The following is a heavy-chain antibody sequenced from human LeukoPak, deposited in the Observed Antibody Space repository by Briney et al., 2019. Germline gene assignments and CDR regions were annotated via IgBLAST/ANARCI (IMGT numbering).Heavy chain of an antibody. D-gene: IGHD2/OR15-2a*01. CDR1: GGSFSGYY. CDR2: INHSGST. Sequence: SETLSLTCAVYGGSFSGYYWSWIRQPPGKGLEWIGEINHSGSTNYNPSLKSRVTISVDTSKNQFSLKLGSVTAADTAVYYCARVPLRSGAAAYWGQGTLVTVSS. V-gene: IGHV4-34*01. J-gene: IGHJ4*02. CDR3: ARVPLRSGAAAY.